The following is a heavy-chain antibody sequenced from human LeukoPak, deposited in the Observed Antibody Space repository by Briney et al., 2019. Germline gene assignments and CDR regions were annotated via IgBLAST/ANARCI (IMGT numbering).Heavy chain of an antibody. D-gene: IGHD6-19*01. V-gene: IGHV4-61*02. CDR1: GGSIGSGSYY. CDR2: IYTSGST. CDR3: ARGWLVTYFDY. Sequence: PSETLSLTCTVSGGSIGSGSYYWSWIRQPAGKGLEWIGRIYTSGSTNYNPSLKSRVTISVDTSKNQFSLKLSSVTAADTAVYYCARGWLVTYFDYWGQGTLVTVSS. J-gene: IGHJ4*02.